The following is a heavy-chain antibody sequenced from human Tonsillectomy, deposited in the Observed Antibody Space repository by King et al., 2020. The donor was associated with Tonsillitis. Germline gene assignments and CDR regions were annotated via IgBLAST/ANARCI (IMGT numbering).Heavy chain of an antibody. V-gene: IGHV3-23*04. CDR1: GFTFSSYA. Sequence: VQLVESGGGLEQPGGSLRLSCAASGFTFSSYAMSWVRQAPGKGLEWVSSISSGGGSTYYADSVKGRFTISRDNSKNTLYLQMNSLRAEDTAVYYCAKDGNYYDSGGYFPDYWGQGTLVTVSS. CDR2: ISSGGGST. D-gene: IGHD3-22*01. CDR3: AKDGNYYDSGGYFPDY. J-gene: IGHJ4*02.